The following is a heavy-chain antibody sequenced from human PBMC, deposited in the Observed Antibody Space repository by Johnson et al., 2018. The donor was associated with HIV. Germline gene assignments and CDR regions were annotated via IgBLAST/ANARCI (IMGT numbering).Heavy chain of an antibody. CDR2: ISSSGNTI. J-gene: IGHJ3*01. V-gene: IGHV3-11*04. D-gene: IGHD6-6*01. CDR1: RFTFSDYY. Sequence: QMQLVESGGGWVKPGGSLRLSCAASRFTFSDYYMTWISQAPGKGLEWVSYISSSGNTIYYADSVKGRFTISRDNAKNSLYLQMNNLRVEDTAVYYCASEVEYSILGGVWSQGTMVTVSS. CDR3: ASEVEYSILGGV.